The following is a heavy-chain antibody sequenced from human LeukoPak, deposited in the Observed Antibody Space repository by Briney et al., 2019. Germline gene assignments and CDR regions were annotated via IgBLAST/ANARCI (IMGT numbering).Heavy chain of an antibody. CDR3: ARVSLVRGAPDYYFDY. Sequence: ASETLSLTCTISGGSISSYYWSWIRQPAGKGLEWIGRIYTSGSTNYNPSLKSRITMSVDTSKNQFSLKLSSVTAADTAVYYCARVSLVRGAPDYYFDYWGQGTLVTVSS. D-gene: IGHD3-10*01. J-gene: IGHJ4*02. CDR1: GGSISSYY. V-gene: IGHV4-4*07. CDR2: IYTSGST.